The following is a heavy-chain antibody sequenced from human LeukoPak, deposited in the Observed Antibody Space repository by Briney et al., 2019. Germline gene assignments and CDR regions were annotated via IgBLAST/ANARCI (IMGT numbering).Heavy chain of an antibody. D-gene: IGHD3-10*01. J-gene: IGHJ4*02. CDR2: IKTDGSET. Sequence: GESLRLSCAASGFSFSNYWMGWVRQAPGKGLACVANIKTDGSETYYVDSVKGRFTISRDNAKNSLFLQMNSLRAEDTAIYYCVSAIRGSPIDYWGQGTLVSVPS. V-gene: IGHV3-7*01. CDR3: VSAIRGSPIDY. CDR1: GFSFSNYW.